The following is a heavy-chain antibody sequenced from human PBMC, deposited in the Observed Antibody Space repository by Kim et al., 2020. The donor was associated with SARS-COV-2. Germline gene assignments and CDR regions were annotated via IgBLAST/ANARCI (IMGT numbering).Heavy chain of an antibody. CDR2: INAGNGNT. V-gene: IGHV1-3*01. Sequence: ASVKVSCKASGYTFTSYAMHWVRQAPGQRLEWMGWINAGNGNTKYSQKFQGRVTITRDTSASTAYMELSSLRSEDTAVYYCAREEESPCGGDCPNWFDPWGQGTLVTVSS. J-gene: IGHJ5*02. CDR1: GYTFTSYA. D-gene: IGHD2-21*02. CDR3: AREEESPCGGDCPNWFDP.